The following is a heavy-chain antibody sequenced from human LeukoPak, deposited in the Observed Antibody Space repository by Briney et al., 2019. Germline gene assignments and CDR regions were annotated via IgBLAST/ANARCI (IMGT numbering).Heavy chain of an antibody. CDR2: ISGSGGST. Sequence: GGSLRLSCAASGFTFNNYAMSWVRQAPGKGPERVSAISGSGGSTYYADSVRGRFTISRDNSKNTLYLQMNSLRAEDTAVYYCAKDSSNYDFWSGYPWWGQGTLVTVSS. CDR1: GFTFNNYA. D-gene: IGHD3-3*01. V-gene: IGHV3-23*01. J-gene: IGHJ4*02. CDR3: AKDSSNYDFWSGYPW.